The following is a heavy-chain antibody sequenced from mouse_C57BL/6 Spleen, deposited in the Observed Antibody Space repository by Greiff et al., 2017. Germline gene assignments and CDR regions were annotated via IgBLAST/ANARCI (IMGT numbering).Heavy chain of an antibody. Sequence: EVKLMESGPGLVKPSQSLSLTCSVTGYSITSGYYWNWIRQFPGNKLEWMGYISYDGSNNYNPSLKNRISITRDTSKNQFFLKLNSVTTEDTATYYCAKEELGRYFDYWGQGTTLTVSS. D-gene: IGHD4-1*01. CDR1: GYSITSGYY. J-gene: IGHJ2*01. CDR2: ISYDGSN. CDR3: AKEELGRYFDY. V-gene: IGHV3-6*01.